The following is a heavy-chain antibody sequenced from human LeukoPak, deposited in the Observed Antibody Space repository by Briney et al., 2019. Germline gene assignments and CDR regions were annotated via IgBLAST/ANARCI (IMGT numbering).Heavy chain of an antibody. J-gene: IGHJ5*02. D-gene: IGHD3-22*01. Sequence: ASVKVSCKSFGYTFTNFGISWVRQAPGQGLEWMGWISGYTGNTNYAQKLQGRVTMTTDTSTSTAYMELRGLRSDDTAVYYCARVYSSGHPFDPWGQGTLVTVSS. CDR1: GYTFTNFG. CDR3: ARVYSSGHPFDP. CDR2: ISGYTGNT. V-gene: IGHV1-18*01.